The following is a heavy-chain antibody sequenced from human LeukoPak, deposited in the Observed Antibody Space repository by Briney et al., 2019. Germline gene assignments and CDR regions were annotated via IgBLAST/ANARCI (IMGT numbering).Heavy chain of an antibody. Sequence: GGSLRLSCAASGFTFSSYSMNWVRQAPGKGLEWVSSISSSSYIYYADSVKGRFTISRDNAKNSLYLQMNSLRAEDTAVYYCARDIKVLLWFGDPTTYYYYGMDVWGQGTTVTVSS. D-gene: IGHD3-10*01. V-gene: IGHV3-21*01. J-gene: IGHJ6*02. CDR1: GFTFSSYS. CDR2: ISSSSYI. CDR3: ARDIKVLLWFGDPTTYYYYGMDV.